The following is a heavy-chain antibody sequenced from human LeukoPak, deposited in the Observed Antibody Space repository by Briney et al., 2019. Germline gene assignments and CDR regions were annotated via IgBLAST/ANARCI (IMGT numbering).Heavy chain of an antibody. J-gene: IGHJ4*02. CDR1: GFTFSNYG. CDR3: AKEKGYDILTGYFGV. D-gene: IGHD3-9*01. Sequence: GRSLRLSCAASGFTFSNYGMHWVRQAPGKGLEWVAVISFDGSYKYYADSVKGRFTISRDNSKNTLYLQMNSLRAEDTAVYYCAKEKGYDILTGYFGVWGQGTLVTVSS. CDR2: ISFDGSYK. V-gene: IGHV3-30*18.